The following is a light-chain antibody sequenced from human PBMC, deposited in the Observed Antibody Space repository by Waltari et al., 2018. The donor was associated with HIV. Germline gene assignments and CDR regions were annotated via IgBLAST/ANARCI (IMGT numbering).Light chain of an antibody. J-gene: IGLJ2*01. V-gene: IGLV3-21*02. CDR3: QLWDTSSDHPAF. Sequence: SSVLTQPPSFSVPPGQTPKISCSGQTIDYTGFQWYQQKPGQAPGLVIYDYSDRPTGIPERFSGSTSGNTATLTVSMVEAGDEADYYCQLWDTSSDHPAFFGGGTKLTVV. CDR2: DYS. CDR1: TIDYTG.